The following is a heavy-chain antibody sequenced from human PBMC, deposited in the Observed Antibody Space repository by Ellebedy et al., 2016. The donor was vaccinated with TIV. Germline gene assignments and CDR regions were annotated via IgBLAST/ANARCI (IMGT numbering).Heavy chain of an antibody. CDR3: ARGYSYGYAGFDY. D-gene: IGHD5-18*01. Sequence: AASVKVSCKASGYTFTTYYIHWMRQAPGQGLEWMGIINYSGGSASHEQKFQGRVSMTRDTSTSTVYMEVRSLRSEDTAVYFCARGYSYGYAGFDYWGQGTLVTVAS. V-gene: IGHV1-46*01. J-gene: IGHJ4*02. CDR2: INYSGGSA. CDR1: GYTFTTYY.